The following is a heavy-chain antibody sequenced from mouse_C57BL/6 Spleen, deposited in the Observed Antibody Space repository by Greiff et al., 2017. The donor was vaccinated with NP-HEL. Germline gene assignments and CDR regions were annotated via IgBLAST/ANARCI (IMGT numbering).Heavy chain of an antibody. V-gene: IGHV1-69*01. CDR3: ARSDGSSSYYYAMDY. J-gene: IGHJ4*01. D-gene: IGHD1-1*01. CDR2: IEPSDSYT. CDR1: GYTFTSYW. Sequence: QVQLQQPGAELVMPGASVKLSCKASGYTFTSYWMHWVKQRPGQGLEWIGEIEPSDSYTNYNQKFKGKSTLTVDKSSSTAYMQLSSLTSEDSAVYYCARSDGSSSYYYAMDYWGQGTSVTVSS.